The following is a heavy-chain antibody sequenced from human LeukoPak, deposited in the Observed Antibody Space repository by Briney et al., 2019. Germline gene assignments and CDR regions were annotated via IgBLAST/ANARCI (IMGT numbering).Heavy chain of an antibody. J-gene: IGHJ4*02. V-gene: IGHV3-74*01. CDR2: INADGRTT. Sequence: GGSLRLSCAASGSGFTFNNYWMHWVRQAPGKGLVWVSRINADGRTTSYADSVSGRFTISRDNARNTLYLQMNSLRAEDTAVYYCATLISGWSLYWGQGTLVTVSS. D-gene: IGHD6-19*01. CDR3: ATLISGWSLY. CDR1: GSGFTFNNYW.